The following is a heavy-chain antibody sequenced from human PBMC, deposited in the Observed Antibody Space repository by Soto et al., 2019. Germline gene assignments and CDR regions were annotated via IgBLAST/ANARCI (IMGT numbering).Heavy chain of an antibody. J-gene: IGHJ4*02. Sequence: DVQVVESGGGLVQPGGSLRLSCAVSGFSVSGSYMCWVRQAPGKGLEWVSGVYSGGNAYYADSVKGRFTISRDNSRNTVFLRMNSLRVEDPAVYYCARSKVDWGQGTLVTVSS. CDR1: GFSVSGSY. D-gene: IGHD4-4*01. V-gene: IGHV3-66*01. CDR3: ARSKVD. CDR2: VYSGGNA.